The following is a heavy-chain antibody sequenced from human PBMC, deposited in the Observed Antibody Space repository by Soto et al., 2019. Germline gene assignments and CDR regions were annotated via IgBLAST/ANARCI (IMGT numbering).Heavy chain of an antibody. V-gene: IGHV1-18*01. Sequence: QVQLVQSGAEVKKPGASVKVSCKASGYTFTSYGISWLRQAPGQGLEWMGRISAYTGNTNYAQKLKGRDTMTTETSTSTAYMELRSLRSDDTAVYYCARSGVWEPRDYWGHVTLVTVSS. CDR2: ISAYTGNT. J-gene: IGHJ4*01. CDR3: ARSGVWEPRDY. CDR1: GYTFTSYG. D-gene: IGHD1-26*01.